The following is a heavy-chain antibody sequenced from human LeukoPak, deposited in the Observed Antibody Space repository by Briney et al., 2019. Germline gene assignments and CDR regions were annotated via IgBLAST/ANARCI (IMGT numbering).Heavy chain of an antibody. V-gene: IGHV1-2*02. CDR3: ARGAPESSGWYDFDY. Sequence: ASVTVSCKPSGYTFTGHYMHRVRQAPGPGLEWMGWINPNSGGTNYAQKFQGRVTMTRDTSISTAYMELSRLISDETAVYYCARGAPESSGWYDFDYWGQGTLGTVSS. CDR1: GYTFTGHY. CDR2: INPNSGGT. D-gene: IGHD6-19*01. J-gene: IGHJ4*02.